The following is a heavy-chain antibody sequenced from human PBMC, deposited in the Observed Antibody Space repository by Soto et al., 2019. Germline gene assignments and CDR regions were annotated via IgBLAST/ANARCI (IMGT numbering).Heavy chain of an antibody. J-gene: IGHJ5*02. CDR2: ISGSGGST. D-gene: IGHD6-6*01. V-gene: IGHV3-23*01. CDR1: GFTFSSYA. CDR3: AKDGIAARGSWCDP. Sequence: EVQLLESGGGLVQPGGSLRLSCAASGFTFSSYAMSWVRQAPGKGLEWVSAISGSGGSTYYADSVKGRFTISRDSSKNTLYLQMNSLRAEDTAVYYCAKDGIAARGSWCDPWGQGTLVTVSS.